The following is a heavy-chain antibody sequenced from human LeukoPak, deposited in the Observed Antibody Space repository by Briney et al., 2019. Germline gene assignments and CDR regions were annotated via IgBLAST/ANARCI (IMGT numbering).Heavy chain of an antibody. Sequence: GGSLRLSCAASGFTFNVYGMHWVRQAPGKGLEWVAVIRYNGSDINCADSVKGRFTISRDNSKNTLYLEMNSLRVEDTAVYFCAGSWNIHFDYWGQGTLVTVSS. V-gene: IGHV3-30*02. CDR2: IRYNGSDI. CDR1: GFTFNVYG. CDR3: AGSWNIHFDY. J-gene: IGHJ4*02. D-gene: IGHD1/OR15-1a*01.